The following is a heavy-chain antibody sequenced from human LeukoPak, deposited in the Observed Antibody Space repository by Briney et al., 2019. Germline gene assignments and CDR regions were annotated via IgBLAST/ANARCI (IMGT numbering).Heavy chain of an antibody. V-gene: IGHV3-23*01. J-gene: IGHJ3*02. CDR1: GFTFSSYA. Sequence: GGSLRLSCAASGFTFSSYAMSWVRQAPGKGLEWVSAISGSGGSTYYADSVKGRFTISRDNSKNTLYLQMNSLRAEDTAVYYCEKNGVTMVRGVLPDAFDIWGQGTMVTVSS. CDR2: ISGSGGST. D-gene: IGHD3-10*01. CDR3: EKNGVTMVRGVLPDAFDI.